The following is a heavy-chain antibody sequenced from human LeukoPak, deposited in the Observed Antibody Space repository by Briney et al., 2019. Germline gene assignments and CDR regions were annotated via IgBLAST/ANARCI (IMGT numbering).Heavy chain of an antibody. CDR3: ERGLVRGVPRPYFEH. CDR2: IIPIFGTA. Sequence: VASVKVSRKASGGTFSSYAISWVRQAPGQGLEWMGGIIPIFGTANYAQKFQGRVTITTDEYTSTAYMELSSLRSEDTALYYCERGLVRGVPRPYFEHWGQGPLVTVSS. D-gene: IGHD3-10*01. CDR1: GGTFSSYA. J-gene: IGHJ4*02. V-gene: IGHV1-69*05.